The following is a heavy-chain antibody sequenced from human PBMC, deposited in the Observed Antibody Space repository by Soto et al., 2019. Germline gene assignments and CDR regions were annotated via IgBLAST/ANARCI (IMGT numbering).Heavy chain of an antibody. Sequence: QVQLVQSGAEVKRPGASVKVSCKASGYTFTTYDINWVRQATGQGLEWLGWMNPNSGNTGYAQRFQGRVTMTRNNSINTAYMELSSLRSDDPALYYCARGRLDYVAYDSRRTFDYWGQGTLVTVSS. CDR3: ARGRLDYVAYDSRRTFDY. CDR2: MNPNSGNT. CDR1: GYTFTTYD. J-gene: IGHJ4*02. D-gene: IGHD4-17*01. V-gene: IGHV1-8*01.